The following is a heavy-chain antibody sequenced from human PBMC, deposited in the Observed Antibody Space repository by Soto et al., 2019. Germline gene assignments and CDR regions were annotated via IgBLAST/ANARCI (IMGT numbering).Heavy chain of an antibody. CDR2: IYYSGST. J-gene: IGHJ6*02. D-gene: IGHD4-17*01. CDR3: ARGATVTTAYYYYGMDV. CDR1: GGSISSYY. Sequence: QVQLQESGPGLVKPSETLSLTCTVSGGSISSYYWSWIRQPPGKGLEWIGYIYYSGSTNYNPSLKSRVTMSVDTSKNQFSLKLSSVTAADTAVYYCARGATVTTAYYYYGMDVWGQGTTVTVSS. V-gene: IGHV4-59*01.